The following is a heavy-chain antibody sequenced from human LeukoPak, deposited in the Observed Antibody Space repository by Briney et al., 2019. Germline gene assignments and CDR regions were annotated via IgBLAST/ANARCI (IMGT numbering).Heavy chain of an antibody. V-gene: IGHV5-51*01. CDR3: ARPAVVVTTPNDAFDI. CDR2: IYPGDSDT. CDR1: GYSLTSYW. D-gene: IGHD3-22*01. J-gene: IGHJ3*02. Sequence: GESLKISCKGSGYSLTSYWIGWVRQMPGKGLEWMGIIYPGDSDTRYSPSFQGQVTISADKSISTAYLQWSSLKASDTAMYYCARPAVVVTTPNDAFDIWGQGTMVTVSS.